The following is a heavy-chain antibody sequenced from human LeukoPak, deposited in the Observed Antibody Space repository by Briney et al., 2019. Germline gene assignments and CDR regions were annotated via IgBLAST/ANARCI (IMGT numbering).Heavy chain of an antibody. D-gene: IGHD6-13*01. V-gene: IGHV3-30*02. Sequence: QSGGSLRLSCAASGFTFSSYAMHWVRQAPGKGLEWVAFIRYDASNKYYADSVKGRFTISRDNSKNTLYLQMNSLRAEDTAVYYCARVIGSSSYYIYGMDVWGQGTTVTVSS. CDR1: GFTFSSYA. CDR2: IRYDASNK. CDR3: ARVIGSSSYYIYGMDV. J-gene: IGHJ6*02.